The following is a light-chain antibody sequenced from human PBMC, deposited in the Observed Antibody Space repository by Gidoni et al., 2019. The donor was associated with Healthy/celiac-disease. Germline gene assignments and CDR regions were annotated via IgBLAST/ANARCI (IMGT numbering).Light chain of an antibody. CDR2: DAS. V-gene: IGKV1-33*01. CDR1: QDISNY. J-gene: IGKJ4*01. CDR3: QQYDNLPLT. Sequence: DIQMTQSPSFLSASVGDRVTITCQASQDISNYLNWYQQKPGKAPKLLIYDASNLETGVPSVFSGSGSGTDFTFTISSLQPEDIATYYCQQYDNLPLTFGGGTKVEIK.